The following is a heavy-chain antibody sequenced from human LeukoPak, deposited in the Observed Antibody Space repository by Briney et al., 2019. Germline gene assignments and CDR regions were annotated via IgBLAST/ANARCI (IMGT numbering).Heavy chain of an antibody. CDR1: GFSFGSSW. V-gene: IGHV3-7*03. CDR2: VNRDGSET. Sequence: GGSLRLSCAASGFSFGSSWMTWVRQVPGRGPEWVANVNRDGSETYYLDSVKGRFTISKDNAKNSLYLQMNSLRAEDTALYHCARNNGMDVWGQGATVIVSS. CDR3: ARNNGMDV. J-gene: IGHJ6*02.